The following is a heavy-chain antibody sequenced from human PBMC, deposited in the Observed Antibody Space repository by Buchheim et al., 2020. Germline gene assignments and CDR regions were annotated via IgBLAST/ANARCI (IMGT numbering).Heavy chain of an antibody. V-gene: IGHV4-34*01. D-gene: IGHD6-6*01. J-gene: IGHJ6*02. CDR3: ARASSSTTKYYYYGMDV. Sequence: QVQLQQWGAGLLKPSETLSLTCAVYGGSFSGYYWSWIRQPPGKGLEWIGEINHSGSTNYNPSLKSRVTISVHTYKNQFSPKLSSVTAADAAVYYCARASSSTTKYYYYGMDVWGQGTT. CDR1: GGSFSGYY. CDR2: INHSGST.